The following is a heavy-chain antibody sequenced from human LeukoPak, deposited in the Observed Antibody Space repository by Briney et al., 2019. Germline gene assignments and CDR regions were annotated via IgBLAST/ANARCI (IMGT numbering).Heavy chain of an antibody. V-gene: IGHV5-51*01. CDR3: ARGDYGDYRIFYTLFDF. D-gene: IGHD4-17*01. CDR1: GYSFTSYW. Sequence: GESLKISCKGSGYSFTSYWIGWVRQLPGKGLEWMGIIYPGDSDTRYSPSFQGQVTISADRSISTAYLQWSSLKASDTAMYYCARGDYGDYRIFYTLFDFWGQGTLVTVSS. J-gene: IGHJ4*02. CDR2: IYPGDSDT.